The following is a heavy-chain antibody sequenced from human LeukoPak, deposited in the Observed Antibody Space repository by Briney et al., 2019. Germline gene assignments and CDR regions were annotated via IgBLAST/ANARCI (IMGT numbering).Heavy chain of an antibody. J-gene: IGHJ3*02. V-gene: IGHV1-2*02. CDR3: ARDSSSWHDAFDI. D-gene: IGHD6-13*01. CDR1: GYTFTSYY. Sequence: ASVKVSCKASGYTFTSYYMHWVRQAPGQGLEWMGIINPSGGSTNYAQKFQGRVTMTRDTSISTAYMELSRLRSDDTAVYYCARDSSSWHDAFDIWGQGTMVTVSS. CDR2: INPSGGST.